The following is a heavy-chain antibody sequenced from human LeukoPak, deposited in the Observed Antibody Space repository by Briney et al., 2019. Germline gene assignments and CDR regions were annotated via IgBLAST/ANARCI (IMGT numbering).Heavy chain of an antibody. J-gene: IGHJ4*02. CDR2: IYTSGST. CDR1: GGSISSYY. Sequence: KPSETLSLTCTVSGGSISSYYWSWIRQPAGKGLEWIGRIYTSGSTNYNPSLKSRVTMSVDTSKNQFSLKLSSVTAADTAVYYCAREVLLWFGELKYYFDYWGQGNLVTVSS. V-gene: IGHV4-4*07. CDR3: AREVLLWFGELKYYFDY. D-gene: IGHD3-10*01.